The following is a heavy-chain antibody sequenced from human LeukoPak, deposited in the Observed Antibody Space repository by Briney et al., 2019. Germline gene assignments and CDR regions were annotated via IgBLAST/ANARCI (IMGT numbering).Heavy chain of an antibody. CDR2: IYYSGST. D-gene: IGHD3-10*01. Sequence: SETLSLTCTVSGGSISSYYWSWIRQPPGKGLEWIGYIYYSGSTNYNPSLKSRVTISVDTSKNQFSLKLSSVTAADTAVYYCARHGSGSYYTSYYYGMDVWGQGTTVTVSS. CDR3: ARHGSGSYYTSYYYGMDV. J-gene: IGHJ6*02. CDR1: GGSISSYY. V-gene: IGHV4-59*08.